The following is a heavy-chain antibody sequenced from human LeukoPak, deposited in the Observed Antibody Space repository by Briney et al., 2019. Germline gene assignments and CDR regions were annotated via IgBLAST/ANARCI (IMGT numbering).Heavy chain of an antibody. CDR1: GGSISSSSYY. CDR3: ARSDCSSTSCPHAGYYYYMDV. D-gene: IGHD2-2*01. J-gene: IGHJ6*03. Sequence: SETLSLTCTVSGGSISSSSYYWGCIRQPPGKGLDWIGSIYYSGSTYYNPSLKSRVTISVDTSKNQFSLKLSSVTAADTAVYYCARSDCSSTSCPHAGYYYYMDVWGKGTTVTVPS. V-gene: IGHV4-39*01. CDR2: IYYSGST.